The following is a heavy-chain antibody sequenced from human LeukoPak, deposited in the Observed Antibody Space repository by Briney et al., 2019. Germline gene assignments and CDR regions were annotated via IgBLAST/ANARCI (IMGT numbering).Heavy chain of an antibody. D-gene: IGHD2-15*01. Sequence: PSETLSLTCAVYGESFSGYYWSWIRQPPGKVLEWIGEINHSGSTNYNPSLKSRVTISVDTSRNLFSLKLNSVTAADTAVYYCARSFSRYCSGGRCYSGWFDPWGQGTLVTVSS. J-gene: IGHJ5*02. V-gene: IGHV4-34*01. CDR3: ARSFSRYCSGGRCYSGWFDP. CDR2: INHSGST. CDR1: GESFSGYY.